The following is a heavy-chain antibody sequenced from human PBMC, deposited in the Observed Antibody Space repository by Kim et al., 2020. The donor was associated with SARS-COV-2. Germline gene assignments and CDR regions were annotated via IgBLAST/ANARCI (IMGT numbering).Heavy chain of an antibody. CDR2: ISAYNGNT. J-gene: IGHJ6*02. D-gene: IGHD5-18*01. V-gene: IGHV1-18*01. Sequence: ASVKVSCKASGYTFTSYGISWVRQAPGQGLEWMGWISAYNGNTNYAQKLQGRVTMTTDTSTSTAYMELRSLRSDDTAVYYCAGDGYSYAPGYYYGMDVWGQGTTVTVSS. CDR3: AGDGYSYAPGYYYGMDV. CDR1: GYTFTSYG.